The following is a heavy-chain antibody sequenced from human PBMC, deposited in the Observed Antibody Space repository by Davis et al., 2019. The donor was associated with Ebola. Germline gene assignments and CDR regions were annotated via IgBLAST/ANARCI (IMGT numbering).Heavy chain of an antibody. CDR2: ISAYNGNT. D-gene: IGHD2-15*01. CDR1: GYTFTSYG. Sequence: AASVKVSCKAYGYTFTSYGISWVRQAPGQGLEWMGWISAYNGNTNYAQKLQGRVTMTTDTSTSTAYMELRSLRSDDTAVYYCARDLVVVAADIFDYWGQGTLVTVSS. CDR3: ARDLVVVAADIFDY. J-gene: IGHJ4*02. V-gene: IGHV1-18*01.